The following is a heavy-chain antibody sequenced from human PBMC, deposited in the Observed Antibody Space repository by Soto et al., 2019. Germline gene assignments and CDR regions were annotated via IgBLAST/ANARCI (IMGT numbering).Heavy chain of an antibody. CDR1: GFTFTSWW. CDR3: SRSLNA. J-gene: IGHJ5*02. Sequence: GGSLRLSCAASGFTFTSWWMDWARQTPGKGLEWVANINQDGSEKNYVDSVKGRFTISRDNAKNSVYLQMTSLTAEDSALYYCSRSLNAWGQGTLVTVSS. CDR2: INQDGSEK. V-gene: IGHV3-7*01.